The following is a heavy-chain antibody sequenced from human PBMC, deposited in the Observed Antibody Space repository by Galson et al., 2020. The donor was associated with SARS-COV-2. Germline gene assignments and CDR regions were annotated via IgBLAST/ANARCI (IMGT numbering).Heavy chain of an antibody. J-gene: IGHJ6*02. CDR2: VNGDGSST. CDR3: ARGLYCSDSSWFRRDYYFYGMDV. Sequence: GESLKISCEASGFTFSNYWMHWVRQAPGKGLVWVSRVNGDGSSTSYADSVKGQFTISRDNAKNTLHLQMNSLRAEDTAVYYCARGLYCSDSSWFRRDYYFYGMDVWGQGTTVTVSS. D-gene: IGHD2-2*01. V-gene: IGHV3-74*01. CDR1: GFTFSNYW.